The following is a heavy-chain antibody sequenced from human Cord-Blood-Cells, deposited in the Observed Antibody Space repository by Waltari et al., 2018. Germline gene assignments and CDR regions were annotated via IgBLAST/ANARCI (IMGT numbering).Heavy chain of an antibody. J-gene: IGHJ4*02. V-gene: IGHV1-69*01. CDR2: IIPIFGTA. CDR1: GGTLSCSA. D-gene: IGHD7-27*01. Sequence: QVQLVQSGAEVNQPGSSVKVSFKASGGTLSCSAISWVRQATGQGLVWMGGIIPIFGTANYAQKFQGRVTITADESTSTAYMELSSLRSEDTAVYYCATATGDPPERDYWGQGTLVTVSS. CDR3: ATATGDPPERDY.